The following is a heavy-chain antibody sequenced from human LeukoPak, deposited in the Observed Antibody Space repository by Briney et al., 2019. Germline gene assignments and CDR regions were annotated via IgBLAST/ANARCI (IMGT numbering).Heavy chain of an antibody. V-gene: IGHV1-69*04. J-gene: IGHJ5*02. CDR3: ARAGVFGVVDPSWFDP. CDR2: IIPILGIA. Sequence: AASVKVSCKASGGAFSSYAISWVRQAPGQGLEWMGRIIPILGIANYAQKFQGRVTITADKSTSTAYMELSSLRSEDTAVYYCARAGVFGVVDPSWFDPWGQGTLVTVSS. D-gene: IGHD3-3*01. CDR1: GGAFSSYA.